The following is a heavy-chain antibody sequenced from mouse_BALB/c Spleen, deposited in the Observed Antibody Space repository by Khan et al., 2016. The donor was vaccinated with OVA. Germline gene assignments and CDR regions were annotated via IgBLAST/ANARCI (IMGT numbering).Heavy chain of an antibody. V-gene: IGHV3-8*02. Sequence: EVQLQQSGPSLVKPSQTLSLTCSVTGDSITSGYWNWIRKFPGNKLEYMGYISYSGSTYYNPSLKSRISITRDTSKNQYYLQLNSLTTEDTATYYCARDDYDYDGAFAYWGQGTLVTVSA. J-gene: IGHJ3*01. CDR2: ISYSGST. D-gene: IGHD2-4*01. CDR3: ARDDYDYDGAFAY. CDR1: GDSITSGY.